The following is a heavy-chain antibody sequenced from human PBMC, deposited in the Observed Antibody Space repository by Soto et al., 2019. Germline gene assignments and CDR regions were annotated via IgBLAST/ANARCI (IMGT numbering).Heavy chain of an antibody. V-gene: IGHV3-15*07. CDR2: IKSKTDGGTT. J-gene: IGHJ3*02. CDR1: GFTFNNAW. D-gene: IGHD3-22*01. CDR3: TTDPLYYYDSSGYWDPDAFDI. Sequence: PGGSLRLSCASSGFTFNNAWMNWVRQAPGKGLEWVGRIKSKTDGGTTDYAAPVKGRFTISRDDSKNTLYLQMNSLKTEDTAVYYCTTDPLYYYDSSGYWDPDAFDIWGQGTMVTVS.